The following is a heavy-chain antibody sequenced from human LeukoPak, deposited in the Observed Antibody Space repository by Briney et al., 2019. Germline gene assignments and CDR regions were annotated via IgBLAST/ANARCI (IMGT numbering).Heavy chain of an antibody. D-gene: IGHD3-3*01. Sequence: GGSLRLSCEGYGFRFSSFSMAWVRQAPGKGLEWVSSISSSSSDIYYAGSVKGRFTISRDNAKSSLYLQMNSLRAEDTAVYYCARIPGGLEWSDFDYWGHGTLLTVSS. CDR3: ARIPGGLEWSDFDY. CDR1: GFRFSSFS. J-gene: IGHJ4*01. V-gene: IGHV3-21*01. CDR2: ISSSSSDI.